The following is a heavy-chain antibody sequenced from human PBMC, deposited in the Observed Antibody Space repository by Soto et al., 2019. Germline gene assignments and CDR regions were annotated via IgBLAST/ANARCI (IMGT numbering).Heavy chain of an antibody. CDR2: ISSSSSTI. J-gene: IGHJ6*03. CDR1: GFTFSSYS. V-gene: IGHV3-48*01. CDR3: ARDTATIMAPHYYYYYYMDV. Sequence: GGSLRLSCAASGFTFSSYSMNWVRQAPGKGLEWVSYISSSSSTIYYADSVKGRFTISRDNAKNSLYLQMNGLRAEDTAVYYCARDTATIMAPHYYYYYYMDVWGKGTTVTVSS. D-gene: IGHD5-12*01.